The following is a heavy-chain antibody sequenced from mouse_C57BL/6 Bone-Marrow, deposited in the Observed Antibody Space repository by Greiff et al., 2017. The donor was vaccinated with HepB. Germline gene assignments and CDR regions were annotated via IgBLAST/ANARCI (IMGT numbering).Heavy chain of an antibody. CDR2: INPSTGGT. Sequence: EVQLHQSGPELVKPGASVKISCKASGYSFTGYYMNWVKQSPEKSLEWIGEINPSTGGTTYNQKFKAKATLTVDKSSSTAYMQLKSLTSEESAVYYCARRGGSSRSWFAYWGQGTLVTVSA. J-gene: IGHJ3*01. V-gene: IGHV1-42*01. CDR3: ARRGGSSRSWFAY. D-gene: IGHD1-1*01. CDR1: GYSFTGYY.